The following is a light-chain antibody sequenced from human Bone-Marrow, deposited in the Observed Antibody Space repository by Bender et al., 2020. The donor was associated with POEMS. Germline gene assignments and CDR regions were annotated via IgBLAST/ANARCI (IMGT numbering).Light chain of an antibody. Sequence: QSALTQPASVSGSPGQSITISCTGTSSDIGGYNYVSWYQQHPGQAPKLMILDVKNRPSGVSNRFSGSKSGNTASMTISGLQAEDEADYFCISYTSSSTLVFGGGTKLTVL. J-gene: IGLJ3*02. V-gene: IGLV2-14*03. CDR1: SSDIGGYNY. CDR2: DVK. CDR3: ISYTSSSTLV.